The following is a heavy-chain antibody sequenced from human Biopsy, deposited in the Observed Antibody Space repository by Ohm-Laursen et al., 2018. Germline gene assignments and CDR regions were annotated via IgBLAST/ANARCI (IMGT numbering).Heavy chain of an antibody. CDR1: TGTFDSYG. D-gene: IGHD2-15*01. CDR3: AREAIGYRLPCDD. J-gene: IGHJ4*02. CDR2: IIPILRTT. V-gene: IGHV1-69*04. Sequence: SVKVSCKTSTGTFDSYGVTWVRQAPGQGLEWMGRIIPILRTTTYAPKFQGRVTFTADKSSSTAYLELSSLTSEDTAMFYCAREAIGYRLPCDDWGQGTLVTVSS.